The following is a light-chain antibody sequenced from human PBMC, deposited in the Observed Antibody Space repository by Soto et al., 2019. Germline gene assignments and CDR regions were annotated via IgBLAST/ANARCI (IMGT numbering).Light chain of an antibody. V-gene: IGKV1-5*01. Sequence: DIQMTQSPSTLSASVGDRVTITCRASQSIGRFLAWYQHQPGKAPKLLIYDASTLESGVPSRFSGTGSGTEFTFSITSLQPEDFGTYYCQQCYMGWTFGQGTRLEIK. CDR1: QSIGRF. CDR3: QQCYMGWT. CDR2: DAS. J-gene: IGKJ5*01.